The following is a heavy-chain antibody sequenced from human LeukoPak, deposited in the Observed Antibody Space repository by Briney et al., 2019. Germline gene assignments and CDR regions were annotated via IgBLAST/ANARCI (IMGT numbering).Heavy chain of an antibody. D-gene: IGHD3-22*01. V-gene: IGHV3-48*03. CDR3: ARDPGYDDSSDSTPGDY. J-gene: IGHJ4*02. CDR2: ISSSGSTI. CDR1: GFTFSSYE. Sequence: PGGSLRLSCVASGFTFSSYEMNWVRQAPGKGLEWVSYISSSGSTIYYADSVKGRFTISRDNAKNSLYLQMNSLRDEDTAVYYCARDPGYDDSSDSTPGDYWGQGTLVTVSS.